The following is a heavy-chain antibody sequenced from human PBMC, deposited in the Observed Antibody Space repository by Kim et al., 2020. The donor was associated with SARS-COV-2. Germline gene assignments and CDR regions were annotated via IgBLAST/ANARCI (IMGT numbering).Heavy chain of an antibody. V-gene: IGHV3-21*01. CDR2: ISSSSSYI. CDR3: ARCYSSSWYDWYFDL. CDR1: GFTFSSYS. D-gene: IGHD6-13*01. Sequence: GGSLRLCCAASGFTFSSYSMNWVRQAPGKGLECVSSISSSSSYIYYADSVKGRFTISRDNAKNSLYLQMNSLRAEDTAVYYCARCYSSSWYDWYFDLWGRGTLVTVSS. J-gene: IGHJ2*01.